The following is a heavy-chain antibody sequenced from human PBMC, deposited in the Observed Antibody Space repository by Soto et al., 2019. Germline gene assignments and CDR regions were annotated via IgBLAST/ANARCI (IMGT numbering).Heavy chain of an antibody. D-gene: IGHD6-6*01. CDR2: IYPGDSDT. CDR3: ARLERSSRSYYYYGMDV. J-gene: IGHJ6*02. CDR1: GYSFTSYW. V-gene: IGHV5-51*01. Sequence: GESLKISCKGSGYSFTSYWIGWVRQMPGKGLEWMGIIYPGDSDTRYSPSFQGQVTISADKSISTAYLQWSSLKASDTAMYYCARLERSSRSYYYYGMDVWGQGTTVTVSS.